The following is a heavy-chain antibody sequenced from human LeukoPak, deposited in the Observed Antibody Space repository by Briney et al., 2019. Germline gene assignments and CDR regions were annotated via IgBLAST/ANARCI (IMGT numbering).Heavy chain of an antibody. CDR1: GGSIGSLY. CDR3: ASDGGGNWFDP. V-gene: IGHV4-59*01. CDR2: IHYSGYT. Sequence: PSETLSLTCTVSGGSIGSLYWSWIRQSPGKGLEWIGYIHYSGYTYHNPSLTGRVTISVDVSRNQFSLRLTSVTAADTAIYYCASDGGGNWFDPWGQGTRVIVSS. D-gene: IGHD3-16*01. J-gene: IGHJ5*02.